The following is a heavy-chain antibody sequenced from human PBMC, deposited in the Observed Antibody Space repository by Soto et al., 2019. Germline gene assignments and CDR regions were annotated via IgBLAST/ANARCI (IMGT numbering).Heavy chain of an antibody. V-gene: IGHV3-30-3*01. CDR2: ISYDGSTK. D-gene: IGHD6-13*01. Sequence: QVQLVESGGGVVQPGRSLTIFCTASGFTFKRNAMHWIRRAPAKGLEWVADISYDGSTKNYADSVKGRFTISRDNSKNTLSLQMSALKSEDTATYYCAREGIAESGPNYYDLWGQGTLVAVSS. CDR3: AREGIAESGPNYYDL. J-gene: IGHJ4*02. CDR1: GFTFKRNA.